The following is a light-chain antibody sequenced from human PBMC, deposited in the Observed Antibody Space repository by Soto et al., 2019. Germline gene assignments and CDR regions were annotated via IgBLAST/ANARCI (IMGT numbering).Light chain of an antibody. CDR2: DAS. V-gene: IGKV1-5*01. J-gene: IGKJ1*01. CDR3: QQYNNYWT. Sequence: DIQMTQSPSTLSASVGDRVTITCRASQSISSWLAWYQQKPGKAPKVLIYDASSLESGVPSRFSGSGSGTEFSLTISSLQHDDFASYYCQQYNNYWTFGQGTRVEIK. CDR1: QSISSW.